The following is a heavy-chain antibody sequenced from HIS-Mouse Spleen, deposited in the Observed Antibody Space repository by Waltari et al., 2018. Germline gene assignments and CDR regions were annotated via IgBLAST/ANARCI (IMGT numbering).Heavy chain of an antibody. V-gene: IGHV1-2*02. CDR1: GYTFTGYY. CDR2: INPNSGGT. D-gene: IGHD7-27*01. CDR3: AITGDWYFDL. J-gene: IGHJ2*01. Sequence: QVQLVQSGAEVKKPGASVKVSCKASGYTFTGYYMHWVRQAPGQGLEWMGWINPNSGGTNYAPKFQGRVTMTRDTSISTAYMELSRLRSDDTAVYYCAITGDWYFDLWGRGTLVTVSS.